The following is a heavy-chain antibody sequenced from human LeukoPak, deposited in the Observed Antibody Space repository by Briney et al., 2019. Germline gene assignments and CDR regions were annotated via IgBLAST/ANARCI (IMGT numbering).Heavy chain of an antibody. Sequence: SCKASGGTFSSYAMSWVRQAPGKGLEWVSAISGSGGSTYYADSVKGRFTISRDNSKNTLYLQMNSLRAEDTAVYYCARDLGTSGWYGDFDYWGQGTLVTVSS. CDR1: GGTFSSYA. CDR2: ISGSGGST. J-gene: IGHJ4*02. V-gene: IGHV3-23*01. D-gene: IGHD6-19*01. CDR3: ARDLGTSGWYGDFDY.